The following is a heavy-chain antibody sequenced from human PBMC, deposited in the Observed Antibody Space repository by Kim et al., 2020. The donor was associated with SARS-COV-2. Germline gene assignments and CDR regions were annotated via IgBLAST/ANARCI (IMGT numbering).Heavy chain of an antibody. CDR3: AREVLGYGSGRRDYYGMDV. CDR2: IYYSGST. J-gene: IGHJ6*02. Sequence: SETLSLTCTVSGGSISSSSYYWGWIRQPPGKGLEWIGSIYYSGSTYYNPSLKSRVTISVDTSKNQFSLKLSSVTAADTAVYYCAREVLGYGSGRRDYYGMDVWGQGTTVTVSS. CDR1: GGSISSSSYY. V-gene: IGHV4-39*07. D-gene: IGHD3-10*01.